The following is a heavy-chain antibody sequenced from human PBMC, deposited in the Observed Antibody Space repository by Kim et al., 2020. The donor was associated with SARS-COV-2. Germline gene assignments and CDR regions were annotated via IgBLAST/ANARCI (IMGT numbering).Heavy chain of an antibody. D-gene: IGHD2-8*01. J-gene: IGHJ4*02. CDR3: ARSTRASPINY. V-gene: IGHV3-72*01. CDR2: TRSKAYSYTT. CDR1: GFAFSDHY. Sequence: GVSLRLSCATSGFAFSDHYIDWVRQAPGKGLEWLGLTRSKAYSYTTEYAASVKGRFIISRDDSKSSVYLQINNLKIEDTAVYYCARSTRASPINYWGQGT.